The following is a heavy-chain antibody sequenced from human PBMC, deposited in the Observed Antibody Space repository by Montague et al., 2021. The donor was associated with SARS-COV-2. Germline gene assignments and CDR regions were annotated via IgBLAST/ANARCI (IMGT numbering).Heavy chain of an antibody. D-gene: IGHD4-11*01. CDR1: DVSISNYS. Sequence: SETLSLTCTVSDVSISNYSRCWIRQPPGKGLEWIGHIYNSGTTNYNPSLRSRVTISMDTSRNQFSLKLNSVTAAATAMYYCATDSEPDSSADFDYWGRGTLVTVSS. J-gene: IGHJ4*02. CDR3: ATDSEPDSSADFDY. V-gene: IGHV4-59*01. CDR2: IYNSGTT.